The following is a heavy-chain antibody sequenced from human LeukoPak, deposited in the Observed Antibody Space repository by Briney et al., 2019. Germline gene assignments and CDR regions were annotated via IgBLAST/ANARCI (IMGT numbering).Heavy chain of an antibody. D-gene: IGHD1-1*01. CDR1: GFPFNDYA. Sequence: GGSLRLSCAASGFPFNDYAMSWVRQAPGKGLEWVSYISSSSSTIYYADSVKGRFTISRDNAKNSLYLQMNSLRAEDTAVYYCARLPDEGTDYWGQGTLVTVSS. CDR3: ARLPDEGTDY. J-gene: IGHJ4*02. CDR2: ISSSSSTI. V-gene: IGHV3-48*01.